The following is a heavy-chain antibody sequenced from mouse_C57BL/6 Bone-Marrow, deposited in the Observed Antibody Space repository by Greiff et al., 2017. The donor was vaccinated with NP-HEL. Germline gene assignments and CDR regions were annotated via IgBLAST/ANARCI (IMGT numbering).Heavy chain of an antibody. D-gene: IGHD2-10*02. CDR3: TPLEAAY. Sequence: EVQLQQSGAELVRPGASVKLSCTASGFNIKDDYMHWVKQRPEQGLEWIGWVDPENGDTEYASKFQGKATITADTSSNTAHLQLSSLTSEDTAVYYFTPLEAAYWGQGTTLTVSS. CDR1: GFNIKDDY. CDR2: VDPENGDT. V-gene: IGHV14-4*01. J-gene: IGHJ2*01.